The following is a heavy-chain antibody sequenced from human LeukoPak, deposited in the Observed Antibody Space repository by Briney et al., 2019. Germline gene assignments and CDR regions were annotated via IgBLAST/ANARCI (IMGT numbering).Heavy chain of an antibody. CDR1: GFTFSNYA. Sequence: GGSLRLSCETSGFTFSNYAMSWVRQAPGRGLEWVSGISYGDGGTYYADSVKGRFTISRDNSKNTLYLQMNSLRAEDTAVYYCAKVRASAPIVFRLPFDYWGQGTLVTVSS. J-gene: IGHJ4*02. CDR2: ISYGDGGT. V-gene: IGHV3-23*01. CDR3: AKVRASAPIVFRLPFDY. D-gene: IGHD3-9*01.